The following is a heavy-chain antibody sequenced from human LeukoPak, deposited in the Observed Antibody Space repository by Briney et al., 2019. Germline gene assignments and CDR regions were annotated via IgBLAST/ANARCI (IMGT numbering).Heavy chain of an antibody. CDR2: ISGSGGST. V-gene: IGHV3-23*01. D-gene: IGHD5-18*01. CDR1: GFTFDDYG. J-gene: IGHJ3*02. CDR3: AKCPTRIQLDAFDI. Sequence: GGSLRLSCAASGFTFDDYGMSWVRQAPGKGLEWVSAISGSGGSTYYADSVKGRFTISRDNSKNTLYLQMNSLRAEDTAVYYCAKCPTRIQLDAFDIWGQGTMVTVSS.